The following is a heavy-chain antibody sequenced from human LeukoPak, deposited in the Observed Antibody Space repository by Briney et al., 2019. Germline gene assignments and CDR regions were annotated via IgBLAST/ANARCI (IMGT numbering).Heavy chain of an antibody. J-gene: IGHJ4*02. CDR2: ISAYNGNT. CDR3: ARSPGRYGGNSAKVY. D-gene: IGHD4-23*01. V-gene: IGHV1-18*01. CDR1: GYTFTSYG. Sequence: ASVKVSCKASGYTFTSYGISWVRQAPGQGLEWMGLISAYNGNTNYAQKLQGRVTMTTDTSTSTAYMELRSLRSDDTAVYYCARSPGRYGGNSAKVYWGQGTLVTVSS.